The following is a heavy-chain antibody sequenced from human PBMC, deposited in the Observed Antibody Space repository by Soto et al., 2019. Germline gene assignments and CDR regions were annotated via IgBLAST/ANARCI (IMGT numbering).Heavy chain of an antibody. V-gene: IGHV3-23*01. CDR2: LNSGGGTA. Sequence: EVQLSESGGGLVQPGGSLRLSCTTSGFSNFYFAMAWVRQAPGRGLECVSILNSGGGTAHYADSVRGRVTISRDNSGNTLYLEINSLRVEDTATYYCASTIILYYFDSWGQGTPVAVSS. CDR1: GFSNFYFA. J-gene: IGHJ4*02. D-gene: IGHD3-9*01. CDR3: ASTIILYYFDS.